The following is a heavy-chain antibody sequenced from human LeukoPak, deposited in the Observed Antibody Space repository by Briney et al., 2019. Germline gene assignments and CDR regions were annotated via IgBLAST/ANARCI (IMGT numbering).Heavy chain of an antibody. J-gene: IGHJ4*02. CDR2: ISGGGETT. CDR1: EFTFSSYE. CDR3: ARVGRIQYFDC. D-gene: IGHD5-18*01. Sequence: GGSLRLSCSASEFTFSSYEMNWVRQAPGKGLEWVSYISGGGETTLYADSLKGRFTTSRDNAKNSLYLQLTSLRAEDTAVYYCARVGRIQYFDCWGQGTLVTVSS. V-gene: IGHV3-48*03.